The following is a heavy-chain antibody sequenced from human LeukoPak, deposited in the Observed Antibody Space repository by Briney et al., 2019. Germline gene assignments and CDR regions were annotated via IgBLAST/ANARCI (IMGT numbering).Heavy chain of an antibody. CDR3: ARNRAAARAPFDY. V-gene: IGHV4-39*07. Sequence: SETLSLTCTVSGGSVSSGSYYWSWIRQPPGKGLEWIGEINHSGSTNYNPSLKSRVTISVDTSKNQFSLKLSSVTAADTAVYYCARNRAAARAPFDYWGQGTLVTVSS. CDR2: INHSGST. J-gene: IGHJ4*02. D-gene: IGHD2-2*01. CDR1: GGSVSSGSYY.